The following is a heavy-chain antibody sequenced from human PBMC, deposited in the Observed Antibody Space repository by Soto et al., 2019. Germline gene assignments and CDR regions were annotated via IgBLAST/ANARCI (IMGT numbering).Heavy chain of an antibody. Sequence: EVQLLESGGGLVQPGGSLRLSCAASGFTFSSYAMSWVRQAPGKGLEWVSAISGSGGSRYYAGSVKGRFTISRDNTKNTLYLQMNSLRGEDTDVYYCAKGPGYCSGGSCYNYDYWGQGTLVTVSS. CDR2: ISGSGGSR. CDR1: GFTFSSYA. V-gene: IGHV3-23*01. D-gene: IGHD2-15*01. CDR3: AKGPGYCSGGSCYNYDY. J-gene: IGHJ4*02.